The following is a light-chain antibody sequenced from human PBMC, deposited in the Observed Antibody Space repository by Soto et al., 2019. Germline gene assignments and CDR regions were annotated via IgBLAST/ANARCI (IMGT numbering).Light chain of an antibody. Sequence: IVLTQSPGTLSLSPGERATLSCRASQSVPSDYLAWYHQRPGQAPRLLIYGASNRATGTPDRFSGSGSGTDFTLTISRLDPEDFALFFCQQYGSSPPTFGQGTKVEVK. J-gene: IGKJ1*01. CDR1: QSVPSDY. CDR3: QQYGSSPPT. CDR2: GAS. V-gene: IGKV3-20*01.